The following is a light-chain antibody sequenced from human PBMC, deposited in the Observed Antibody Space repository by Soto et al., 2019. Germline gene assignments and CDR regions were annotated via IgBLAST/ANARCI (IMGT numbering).Light chain of an antibody. V-gene: IGKV3-20*01. CDR3: QQYGGSPRT. CDR2: GAS. Sequence: EIVLTQSPGILSLSPGERATLSCRASQTITGSYLAWYQQKPGQAPRLLIYGASNRTTGIPDRFSGSGSGADFTLTINRLEPEDFAVYYCQQYGGSPRTFGQGTKVEIK. J-gene: IGKJ1*01. CDR1: QTITGSY.